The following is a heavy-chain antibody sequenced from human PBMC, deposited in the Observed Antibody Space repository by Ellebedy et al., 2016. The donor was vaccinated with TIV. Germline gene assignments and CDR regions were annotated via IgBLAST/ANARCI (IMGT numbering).Heavy chain of an antibody. CDR3: ARRVTVTTTGTFLGFDY. J-gene: IGHJ4*02. Sequence: GGSLRLXCKGSGYSFTSYWITWVRQMPGKGLEWMGIIYPGDSDTRYSPSFQGQVTISADKSISTAYLQWSSLKTSDTAIYYCARRVTVTTTGTFLGFDYWGQGTLVTVSS. D-gene: IGHD4-11*01. CDR1: GYSFTSYW. V-gene: IGHV5-51*01. CDR2: IYPGDSDT.